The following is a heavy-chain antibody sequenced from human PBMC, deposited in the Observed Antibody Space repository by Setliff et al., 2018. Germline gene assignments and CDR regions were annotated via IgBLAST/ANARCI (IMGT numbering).Heavy chain of an antibody. V-gene: IGHV3-30*02. Sequence: HPGGSLRLSCAASGFTFSSYGMYWVRQAPGKGLEWVVFIRYDGSNKYYADSVKGRFTISRDNSKKTLYLQMNSLRAEETAVYYCAKDYYDILSAAGMDVWGQGTTVTVSS. D-gene: IGHD3-9*01. J-gene: IGHJ6*02. CDR3: AKDYYDILSAAGMDV. CDR1: GFTFSSYG. CDR2: IRYDGSNK.